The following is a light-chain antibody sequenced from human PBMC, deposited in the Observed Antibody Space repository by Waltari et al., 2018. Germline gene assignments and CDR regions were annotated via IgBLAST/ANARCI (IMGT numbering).Light chain of an antibody. V-gene: IGLV3-19*01. CDR2: GKN. CDR3: PSRELGVHVA. Sequence: SSDLTQDPAVSVALGQTVGITCQGDILRTYYGNWCRQKPGQPPELVIYGKNNRPSGIPARFSASSSGNTASLIIPGAQAEDEADYSCPSRELGVHVAFGCGPRLTVL. CDR1: ILRTYY. J-gene: IGLJ2*01.